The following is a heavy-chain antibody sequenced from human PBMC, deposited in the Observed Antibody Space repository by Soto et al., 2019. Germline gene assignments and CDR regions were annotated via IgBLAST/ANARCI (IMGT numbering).Heavy chain of an antibody. CDR1: GFTFSTFE. V-gene: IGHV3-48*03. CDR2: ISSSSISI. D-gene: IGHD3-16*01. Sequence: GGSLRLSCAASGFTFSTFEMNWVRQAPGKGLEWVSSISSSSISIHYADSVKGRVTISRDNAKNSLYLQMTSLRAEDTAIYYCSTRLRNRGYCGQGTLVTVS. J-gene: IGHJ4*02. CDR3: STRLRNRGY.